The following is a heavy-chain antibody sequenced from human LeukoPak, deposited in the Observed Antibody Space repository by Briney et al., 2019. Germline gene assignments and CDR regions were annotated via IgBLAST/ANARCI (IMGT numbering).Heavy chain of an antibody. CDR3: ARLSPGRTQMYYYDSSEELDLDY. V-gene: IGHV1-18*01. CDR1: GYTFTSYG. Sequence: ASVKVSCKASGYTFTSYGISWVRQAPGQGLEWMGWISAYNGNTNYAQKLQGRVTMTTDTSTSTAYMGLRSLRSDDTAVYYCARLSPGRTQMYYYDSSEELDLDYWGQGTLVTVSS. CDR2: ISAYNGNT. D-gene: IGHD3-22*01. J-gene: IGHJ4*02.